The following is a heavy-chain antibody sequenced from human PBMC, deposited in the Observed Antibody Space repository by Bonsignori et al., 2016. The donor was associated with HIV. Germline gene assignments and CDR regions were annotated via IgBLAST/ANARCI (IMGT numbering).Heavy chain of an antibody. D-gene: IGHD4-17*01. V-gene: IGHV2-5*02. J-gene: IGHJ3*02. CDR2: IYWDDDK. CDR3: AHRGVTHTTVTTGGDVFDI. Sequence: WIRQPPGKALEWLALIYWDDDKRYSPSLKSRLTITKGTSKNQVVLTMTNMHPVDTATYYCAHRGVTHTTVTTGGDVFDIWGQGTMVTVSS.